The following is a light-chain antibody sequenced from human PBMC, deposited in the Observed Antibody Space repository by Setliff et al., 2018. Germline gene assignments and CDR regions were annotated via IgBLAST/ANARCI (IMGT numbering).Light chain of an antibody. CDR3: NSYSRTKTVV. CDR2: EVS. V-gene: IGLV2-8*01. Sequence: QSALAQPPSASGSPGQSVTISCTGSSSDVGGYKYVSWYQQHPGKAPKLMIYEVSKRPSGVPDRFSGSKSGNTASLTVSGLQAEDEADYYCNSYSRTKTVVFGSGTKVTV. CDR1: SSDVGGYKY. J-gene: IGLJ1*01.